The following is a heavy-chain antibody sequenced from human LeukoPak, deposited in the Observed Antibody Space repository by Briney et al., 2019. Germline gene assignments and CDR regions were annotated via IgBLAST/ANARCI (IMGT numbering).Heavy chain of an antibody. CDR2: IYSGGST. CDR3: ARDQGSVYYDSSGYPYYYYYMDV. CDR1: GFTVSSNY. V-gene: IGHV3-53*01. D-gene: IGHD3-22*01. Sequence: GGSLRLSCAASGFTVSSNYMSWVRQAPGKGLEWASVIYSGGSTYYADSVKGRFTISRDNSKNTLYLQMNSLRAEDTAVYYCARDQGSVYYDSSGYPYYYYYMDVWGKGTTVTVSS. J-gene: IGHJ6*03.